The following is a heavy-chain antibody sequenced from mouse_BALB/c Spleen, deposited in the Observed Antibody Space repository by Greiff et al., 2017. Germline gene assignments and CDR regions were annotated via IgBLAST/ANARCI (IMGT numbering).Heavy chain of an antibody. D-gene: IGHD4-1*01. Sequence: EVQLVESGPGLVKPSQSLSLTCTVTGYSITSDYAWNWIRQFPGNKLEWMGYISYSGSTSYNPSLKSRISITRDTSKNQFFLQLNSVTTEDTATYYCARGTGMDYWGQGTSVTVSS. V-gene: IGHV3-2*02. CDR1: GYSITSDYA. CDR3: ARGTGMDY. J-gene: IGHJ4*01. CDR2: ISYSGST.